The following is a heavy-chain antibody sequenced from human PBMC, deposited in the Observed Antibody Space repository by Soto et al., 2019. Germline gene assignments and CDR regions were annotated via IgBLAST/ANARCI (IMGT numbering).Heavy chain of an antibody. D-gene: IGHD1-26*01. CDR3: AKGRDSIGRRSHFDY. J-gene: IGHJ4*02. CDR1: GFTFSSYG. Sequence: GGSLRLSCAASGFTFSSYGMHWVRQAPGKGLEWAAVISYDGSNKYYADSVKGRFTISRDNSKNTLYLQMNSLRAEDTAVYYCAKGRDSIGRRSHFDYWGRGTLVTSPQ. V-gene: IGHV3-30*18. CDR2: ISYDGSNK.